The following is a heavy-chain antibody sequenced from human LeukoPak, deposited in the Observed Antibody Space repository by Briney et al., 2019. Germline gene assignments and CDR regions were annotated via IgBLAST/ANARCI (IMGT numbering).Heavy chain of an antibody. J-gene: IGHJ5*02. V-gene: IGHV3-7*01. D-gene: IGHD6-19*01. Sequence: GGSLRLSCAASGFSIGDFWMTWIRQAPGEGLEWVAHINQSGSETSYVDSVKGRFTISRDNAKNSLSLQMNSLRAEDTAVYFCARLGYRGWLGIDLWGQGTLVTVSS. CDR1: GFSIGDFW. CDR2: INQSGSET. CDR3: ARLGYRGWLGIDL.